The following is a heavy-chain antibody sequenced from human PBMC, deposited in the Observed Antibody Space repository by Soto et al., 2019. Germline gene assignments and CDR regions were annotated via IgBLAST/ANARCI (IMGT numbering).Heavy chain of an antibody. CDR3: ARDLGGCSAGSCRYNWLDS. D-gene: IGHD2-15*01. V-gene: IGHV1-69*06. CDR1: GDTFTKYA. CDR2: IIPFYGTA. Sequence: QVQLVQSGAEVKKPGSSVKVSCKASGDTFTKYAISWVRQAPGQGLEWMGGIIPFYGTAHYAEKFQDRVTIIADTSTSTAEMELSSLRPEDTAVYYCARDLGGCSAGSCRYNWLDSWGQGTLVTVSS. J-gene: IGHJ5*01.